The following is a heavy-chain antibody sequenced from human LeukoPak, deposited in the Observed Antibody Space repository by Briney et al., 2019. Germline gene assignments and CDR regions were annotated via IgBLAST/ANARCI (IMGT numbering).Heavy chain of an antibody. D-gene: IGHD5-18*01. V-gene: IGHV3-30*04. J-gene: IGHJ6*04. Sequence: QPGRSLRLSCAASGFTFSSYAMHWVRQAPGKGLEWVAVISYDGSNKYYADSVKGRFTISRDNSKNTLYLQVNSLRAEDTAVYYCARDKQLWSLGDYYYGMDVWGKGTTVTVSS. CDR3: ARDKQLWSLGDYYYGMDV. CDR2: ISYDGSNK. CDR1: GFTFSSYA.